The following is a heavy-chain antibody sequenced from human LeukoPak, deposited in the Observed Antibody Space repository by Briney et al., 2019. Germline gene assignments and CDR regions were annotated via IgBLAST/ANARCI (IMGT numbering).Heavy chain of an antibody. J-gene: IGHJ5*02. Sequence: ASVKVSCKASGYTFTSYYMHWVRQAPGQGLEWMGIINPSGGSTSYAQKFQGRVTMTRDMSTSTVYMELSSLRSEDTAMYYCARDAMTTVTPSNNWFDPWGQGTLVTVSS. CDR1: GYTFTSYY. V-gene: IGHV1-46*01. CDR3: ARDAMTTVTPSNNWFDP. D-gene: IGHD4-17*01. CDR2: INPSGGST.